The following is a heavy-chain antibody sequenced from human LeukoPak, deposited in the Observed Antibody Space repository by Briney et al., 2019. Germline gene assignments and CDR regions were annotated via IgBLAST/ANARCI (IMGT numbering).Heavy chain of an antibody. CDR2: IKQDGSEK. CDR3: AREFLTIGTTLYYYYYMDV. CDR1: GFTFSSYW. D-gene: IGHD1-1*01. V-gene: IGHV3-7*01. J-gene: IGHJ6*03. Sequence: GGSLRLSCAASGFTFSSYWMSWVRQAPGKGLEWVANIKQDGSEKYYVDSVKGRFTISRDNAKNSLYLQMNSLRAEDTAVYYCAREFLTIGTTLYYYYYMDVWGKGTTVTVSS.